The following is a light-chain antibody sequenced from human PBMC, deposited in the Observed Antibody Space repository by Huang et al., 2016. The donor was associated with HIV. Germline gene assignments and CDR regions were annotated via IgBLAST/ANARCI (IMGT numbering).Light chain of an antibody. Sequence: DIQMTQSPSAMSASVGDKVTITCRASQAISNYLVWFQQKPGRAPKRLIYAASSLQSGVPSRFSGSGYWTKFTLTISSLQPEDVATYYCLQHHAYPRTFGPGTKVEVK. V-gene: IGKV1-17*03. CDR2: AAS. CDR3: LQHHAYPRT. CDR1: QAISNY. J-gene: IGKJ1*01.